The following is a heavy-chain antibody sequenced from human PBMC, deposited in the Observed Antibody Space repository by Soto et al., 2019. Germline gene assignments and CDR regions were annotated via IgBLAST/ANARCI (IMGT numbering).Heavy chain of an antibody. Sequence: PGXSRRLSCAASGFTFGSYAMSWVRQAPGKGLEWVSDIXGSGGXTYYADYVKGXXTISRDNXXNTLYLQMNSLRAEDTAVYYCAKAALPRLLISYWGQGTLVTVSS. V-gene: IGHV3-23*01. CDR3: AKAALPRLLISY. J-gene: IGHJ4*02. CDR1: GFTFGSYA. D-gene: IGHD3-16*01. CDR2: IXGSGGXT.